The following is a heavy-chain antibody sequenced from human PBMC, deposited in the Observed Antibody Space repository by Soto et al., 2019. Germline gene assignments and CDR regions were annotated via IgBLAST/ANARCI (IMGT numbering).Heavy chain of an antibody. V-gene: IGHV1-46*01. J-gene: IGHJ6*02. CDR2: INPSGGST. Sequence: QVPLVQSGAESKTPGASVKVSCKASQYNFTNYCVHWVRQAPGQGLEWMGVINPSGGSTKYAQRFRGRVTMTRDTSTNTVYMDLRSLRPEDTAVYFCARALYDTDSVPVGAESRYYVMDVWGRGTTVTVSS. CDR1: QYNFTNYC. D-gene: IGHD3-22*01. CDR3: ARALYDTDSVPVGAESRYYVMDV.